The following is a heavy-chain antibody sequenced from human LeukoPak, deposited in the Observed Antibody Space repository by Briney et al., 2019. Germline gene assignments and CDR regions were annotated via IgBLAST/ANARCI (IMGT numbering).Heavy chain of an antibody. V-gene: IGHV3-53*01. Sequence: GGSLRLSCAASGFTVSSNYMSWVRQAPGKGLEWVSVIYSCGSTYYADSVKGRFTISRDNSKNTLYLQMNSLRAADTAVYYCARRAGGYSHPYDYWGQGVLVTVSS. J-gene: IGHJ4*02. CDR1: GFTVSSNY. D-gene: IGHD4-23*01. CDR3: ARRAGGYSHPYDY. CDR2: IYSCGST.